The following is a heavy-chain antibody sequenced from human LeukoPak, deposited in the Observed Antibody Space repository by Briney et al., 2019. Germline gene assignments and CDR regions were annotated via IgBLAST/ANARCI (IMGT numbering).Heavy chain of an antibody. J-gene: IGHJ6*04. CDR1: GGTFSSSA. V-gene: IGHV1-69*04. Sequence: SVKVSCKTSGGTFSSSAITWVRQAPGQGLEWMGRIIIVLNITTYGQKFQGRVTITAVTSTRTVYMELSSLRSEETAVYYCAKDQGLTAPPPYGLDVWGKGTTV. CDR2: IIIVLNIT. D-gene: IGHD5-18*01. CDR3: AKDQGLTAPPPYGLDV.